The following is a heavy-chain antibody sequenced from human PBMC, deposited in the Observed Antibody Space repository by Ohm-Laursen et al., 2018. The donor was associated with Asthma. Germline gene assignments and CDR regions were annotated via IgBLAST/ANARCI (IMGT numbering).Heavy chain of an antibody. CDR3: ASRIAAAGTDYYYYGMDV. D-gene: IGHD6-13*01. CDR2: IIPIFGIA. V-gene: IGHV1-69*17. Sequence: SSVKVSCKASGGTFSSYAISWVRQAPGQGLEWMGGIIPIFGIANYAQKFQGRVTITADKSTSTAYMELSSLRSEDTAVYYCASRIAAAGTDYYYYGMDVWGQGTTVTVSS. J-gene: IGHJ6*02. CDR1: GGTFSSYA.